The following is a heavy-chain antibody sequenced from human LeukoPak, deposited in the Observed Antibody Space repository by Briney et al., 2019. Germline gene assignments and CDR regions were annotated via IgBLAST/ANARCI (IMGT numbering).Heavy chain of an antibody. CDR2: IWYDGSNK. J-gene: IGHJ5*02. Sequence: GGSLRLSCAASGFTVSKYGMHWVRQAPGKGLEWVAVIWYDGSNKYYGDSVKGRFTISRDTSKNTLYLQMNSLRGEGTAVYYCARSLEKDYHGSGYYMNNYFDPWGQGTLVTVSS. D-gene: IGHD3-10*01. V-gene: IGHV3-33*01. CDR1: GFTVSKYG. CDR3: ARSLEKDYHGSGYYMNNYFDP.